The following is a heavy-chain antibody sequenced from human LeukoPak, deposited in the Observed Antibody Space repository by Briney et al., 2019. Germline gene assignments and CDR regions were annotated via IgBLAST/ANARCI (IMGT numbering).Heavy chain of an antibody. V-gene: IGHV3-21*01. Sequence: PGGSLRLSYAASGYTFSDISVNWVRQAPGKGLEWVSSISVRSNYRYYADSVRGRFTISRDDARDSLFLQMNSLRAEDTAVYFCVRLRRNNDRSGYYYYYDYWGQGTLVTVSS. J-gene: IGHJ4*02. CDR3: VRLRRNNDRSGYYYYYDY. CDR2: ISVRSNYR. D-gene: IGHD3-22*01. CDR1: GYTFSDIS.